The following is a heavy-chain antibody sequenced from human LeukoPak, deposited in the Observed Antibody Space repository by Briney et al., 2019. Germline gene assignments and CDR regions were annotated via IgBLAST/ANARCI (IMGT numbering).Heavy chain of an antibody. CDR2: ISYDGSNK. D-gene: IGHD2-2*01. Sequence: GGSLRLSCAASGFTFSSYAMHWVRQAPGKGLEWVAVISYDGSNKYHADSVKGRFTISRDNSKNTLYLQMNSLRAEDTAVYYCARDSGMIVVVPAAMRNWGQGTLVTVSS. V-gene: IGHV3-30-3*01. J-gene: IGHJ4*02. CDR3: ARDSGMIVVVPAAMRN. CDR1: GFTFSSYA.